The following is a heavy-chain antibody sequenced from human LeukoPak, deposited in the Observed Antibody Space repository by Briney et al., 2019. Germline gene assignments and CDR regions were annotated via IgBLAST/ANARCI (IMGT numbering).Heavy chain of an antibody. Sequence: GGSLRLSCAASGFTLINFGMQWVRQAPGEGLGWVAFIRFDGSNKFYADSVKGRFTISRDNSKNTLSLQMNSLRAEDAAVYYCAKEGAYFGSGSYIGHYMDVWGKGTTVTVSS. J-gene: IGHJ6*03. V-gene: IGHV3-30*02. CDR3: AKEGAYFGSGSYIGHYMDV. CDR2: IRFDGSNK. CDR1: GFTLINFG. D-gene: IGHD3-10*01.